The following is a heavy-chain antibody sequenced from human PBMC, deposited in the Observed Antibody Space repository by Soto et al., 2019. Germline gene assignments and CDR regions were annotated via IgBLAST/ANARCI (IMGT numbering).Heavy chain of an antibody. V-gene: IGHV1-2*02. CDR3: ARGDYGTGGYPFPYFDY. CDR2: INPDSGAT. CDR1: GYSFTGYY. D-gene: IGHD2-8*02. J-gene: IGHJ4*02. Sequence: HEHLVQSGAEVKRPGASLKVSCKASGYSFTGYYIHWVRQAPGQGLEWMGWINPDSGATNYAQNFQGRVHPTSDTSISTASMDLTSLTSDDTAVYYCARGDYGTGGYPFPYFDYWGQGTLVIVSS.